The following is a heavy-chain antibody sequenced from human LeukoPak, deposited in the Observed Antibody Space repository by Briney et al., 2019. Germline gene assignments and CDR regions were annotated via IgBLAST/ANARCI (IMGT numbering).Heavy chain of an antibody. Sequence: TSSETLSLTCTVSGGSISSGGYYWSWIRQHPGKGLEWIGYIYYSGSTYYNPSLKSRVTMSVDTSKNQFSLKLSSVTAADTAVYYCARDRGPSSTSLNYYFDYWGQGTLVTVSS. CDR2: IYYSGST. CDR3: ARDRGPSSTSLNYYFDY. V-gene: IGHV4-31*03. CDR1: GGSISSGGYY. J-gene: IGHJ4*02. D-gene: IGHD2-2*01.